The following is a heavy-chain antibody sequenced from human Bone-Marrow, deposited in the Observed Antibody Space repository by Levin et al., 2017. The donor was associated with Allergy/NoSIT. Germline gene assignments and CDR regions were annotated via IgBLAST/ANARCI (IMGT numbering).Heavy chain of an antibody. V-gene: IGHV3-7*01. D-gene: IGHD2-21*02. CDR2: IRDDGGET. CDR3: GVTPRRDPFDY. CDR1: GFTFSTYW. J-gene: IGHJ4*02. Sequence: GESLKISCAASGFTFSTYWMSWVRQAPGKGLEWVANIRDDGGETYYVDSVKGRFTISRDNAKHSLYLQMNSLRVEATSVYFCGVTPRRDPFDYWGQGTLVTVSS.